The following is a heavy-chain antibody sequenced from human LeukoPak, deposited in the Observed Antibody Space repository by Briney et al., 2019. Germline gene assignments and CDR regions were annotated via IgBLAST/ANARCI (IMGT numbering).Heavy chain of an antibody. CDR2: ISAYNGNT. D-gene: IGHD3-22*01. CDR3: ARGGPYYDSSRANDLNY. CDR1: GYTFTSYG. V-gene: IGHV1-18*01. Sequence: ASVKVSCKASGYTFTSYGISWVRQAPGQGLEWMGWISAYNGNTNYAQKLQGRVTMTTDTSTSTAYMELSRLTSDDTAVYYCARGGPYYDSSRANDLNYWGQGTLVTVSS. J-gene: IGHJ4*02.